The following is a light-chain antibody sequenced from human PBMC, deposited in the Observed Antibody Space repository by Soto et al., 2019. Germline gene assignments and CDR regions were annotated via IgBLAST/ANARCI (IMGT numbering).Light chain of an antibody. CDR3: QQYDSYVWT. V-gene: IGKV1D-16*01. CDR1: QGISRS. Sequence: DIQMTQSPSSCSASVLDRGTISCQASQGISRSLAWYQQKPGKAPKLLIYDVSSLKSGVPSRFSGSGSGTEFTLTISSLQPDDFATYYCQQYDSYVWTFGQGTKVDIK. CDR2: DVS. J-gene: IGKJ1*01.